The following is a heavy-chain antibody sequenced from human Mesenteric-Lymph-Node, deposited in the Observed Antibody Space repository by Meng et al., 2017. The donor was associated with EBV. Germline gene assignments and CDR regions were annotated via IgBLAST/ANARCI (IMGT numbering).Heavy chain of an antibody. CDR3: ASQGYYDSGAWGDYFDY. V-gene: IGHV4-61*01. J-gene: IGHJ4*02. Sequence: QVQLQESGQELVNLSDTLSPTAMVSVDSVNSSTYYWTWIRKPPGKGLEWIASVHSTGSTNYNPSLMSRVTISLDTSKSQFSLTLTYVTAADTAVYYCASQGYYDSGAWGDYFDYWGQGSLVTVSS. CDR1: VDSVNSSTYY. D-gene: IGHD3-22*01. CDR2: VHSTGST.